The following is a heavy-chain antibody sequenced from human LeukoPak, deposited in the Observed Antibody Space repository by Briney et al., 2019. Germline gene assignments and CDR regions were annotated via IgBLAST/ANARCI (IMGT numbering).Heavy chain of an antibody. CDR1: GFTFSSYA. CDR3: AKGNEYSSSAIFDY. J-gene: IGHJ4*02. D-gene: IGHD6-6*01. V-gene: IGHV3-23*01. CDR2: ISGSGGST. Sequence: GGSLRLSCAASGFTFSSYAMSWVRQAPGKGLEWVSGISGSGGSTYYADPVKGRFTISRDNSKNTLYLQMNSLRAEDTAVYYCAKGNEYSSSAIFDYWGQGTLVTVSS.